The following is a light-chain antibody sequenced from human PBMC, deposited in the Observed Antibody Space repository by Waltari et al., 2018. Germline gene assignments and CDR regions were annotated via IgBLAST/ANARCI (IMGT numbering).Light chain of an antibody. CDR1: QSVNSY. V-gene: IGKV3-20*01. CDR2: GAS. CDR3: QQYGSSPPDT. Sequence: EIVLTQSPGTLSLSPGEGATLSGRASQSVNSYLAWYQQKPGQAPRLLIYGASTRATGIPDRFSGSGSGTDFTLTITRLEPEDFAVYYCQQYGSSPPDTFGGGTKVEIE. J-gene: IGKJ4*01.